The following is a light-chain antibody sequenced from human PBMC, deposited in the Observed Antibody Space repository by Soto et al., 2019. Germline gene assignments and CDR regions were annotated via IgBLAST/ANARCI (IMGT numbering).Light chain of an antibody. V-gene: IGLV2-14*01. CDR2: DVS. CDR3: SSYTSSSTLLYV. CDR1: SSDVGGYNY. J-gene: IGLJ1*01. Sequence: QLVLTQPASVSGSPGQSITISCTGTSSDVGGYNYVSWYQQHPGKAPKLMIYDVSNRPLGVSNRFSGSKSGNTASLTISGLQAEDEADYYCSSYTSSSTLLYVFGTGTKLTVL.